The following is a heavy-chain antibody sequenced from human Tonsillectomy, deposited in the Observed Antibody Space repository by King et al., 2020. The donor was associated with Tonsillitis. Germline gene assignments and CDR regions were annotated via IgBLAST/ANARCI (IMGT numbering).Heavy chain of an antibody. CDR3: ARGGFGVAGSAAFDI. J-gene: IGHJ3*02. CDR2: IIPILGIA. Sequence: QLVQSGAEVKKPGSSVKVSCKVSGGTFSSFAISWVRQAPGQGLEWMGRIIPILGIANYAQKFQGRVTITADKSTSTAYMELSSLGSDDTAVYYCARGGFGVAGSAAFDIWGQGTMVTVSS. CDR1: GGTFSSFA. V-gene: IGHV1-69*09. D-gene: IGHD6-19*01.